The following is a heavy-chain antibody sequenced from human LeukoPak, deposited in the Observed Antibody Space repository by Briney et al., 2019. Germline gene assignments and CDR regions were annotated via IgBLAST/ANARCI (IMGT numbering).Heavy chain of an antibody. CDR1: GYTFTGYY. J-gene: IGHJ4*02. CDR2: INPNSGGT. D-gene: IGHD3-22*01. CDR3: ASQRERGPPLRVEFDY. V-gene: IGHV1-2*02. Sequence: ASVKVSCKASGYTFTGYYIHWVRQAPGQGLEWMGWINPNSGGTNYAQKFQGRVTMTRDTSISTAYMELSRLRSDDTAVYYCASQRERGPPLRVEFDYWGQGTLVTVSS.